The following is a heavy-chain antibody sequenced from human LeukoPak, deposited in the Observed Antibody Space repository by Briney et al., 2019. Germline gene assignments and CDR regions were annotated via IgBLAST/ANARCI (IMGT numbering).Heavy chain of an antibody. CDR2: INKEGGEK. Sequence: GGSLRLSCAAPGFTLSNYWMSWVRQAPGKGLEWVAHINKEGGEKYYVDSVKGRFTISRDNAQNSLYLQMNSLKVEDTALYYCARDKVTYWGPGTLVTVSS. J-gene: IGHJ4*02. V-gene: IGHV3-7*01. CDR1: GFTLSNYW. CDR3: ARDKVTY.